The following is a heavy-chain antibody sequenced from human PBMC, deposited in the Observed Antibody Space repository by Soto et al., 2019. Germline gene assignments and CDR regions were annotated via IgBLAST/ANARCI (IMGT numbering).Heavy chain of an antibody. J-gene: IGHJ4*02. D-gene: IGHD3-10*01. CDR2: ISATGNTF. V-gene: IGHV3-11*01. Sequence: GGSLRLSCTASGFDISNYYMNWVRQAPGKGLEWVSYISATGNTFYYADSVRGRMAISRDNSKNSVYLEMNSLRAEDTAVYYCARFHLSVIRGVAITSCAFDAWGQGKLVTVSS. CDR1: GFDISNYY. CDR3: ARFHLSVIRGVAITSCAFDA.